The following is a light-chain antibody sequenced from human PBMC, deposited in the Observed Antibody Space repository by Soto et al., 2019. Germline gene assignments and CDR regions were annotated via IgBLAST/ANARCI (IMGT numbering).Light chain of an antibody. CDR3: QQYGSPPFT. CDR2: GAS. J-gene: IGKJ3*01. V-gene: IGKV3-20*01. Sequence: EIELTQSPGTLSLSPGERATLSCRASQSVSSSYLAWYQQKPGQAPRLLIYGASSRATGIPDRFSGSGSGTDFTLTISRLEPEDFAVYYCQQYGSPPFTFGPGTKVDIK. CDR1: QSVSSSY.